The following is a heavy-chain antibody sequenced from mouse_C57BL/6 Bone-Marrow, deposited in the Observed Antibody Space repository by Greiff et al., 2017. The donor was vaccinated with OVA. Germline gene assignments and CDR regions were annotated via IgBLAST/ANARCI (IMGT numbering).Heavy chain of an antibody. CDR2: ISSGSSTI. D-gene: IGHD1-1*01. Sequence: EVKLVESGGGLVKPGGSLKLSCAASGFTFSDYGMHWVRQAPEKGLEWVAYISSGSSTIYYADTVKGRFTISRDNAKNTLFLQMTSLRSEDTAMYYCARPLRPAWFAYWGQGTLVTVSA. V-gene: IGHV5-17*01. CDR1: GFTFSDYG. J-gene: IGHJ3*01. CDR3: ARPLRPAWFAY.